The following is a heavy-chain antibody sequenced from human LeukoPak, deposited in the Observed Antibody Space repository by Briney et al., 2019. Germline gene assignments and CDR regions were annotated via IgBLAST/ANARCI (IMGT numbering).Heavy chain of an antibody. CDR2: LYYSGST. Sequence: SETLSLTCTVSGVSISSSSYYWGWIRQTPGKGLEWIGSLYYSGSTFYNPSLQSRVTLSVDTSKNHFSLKMNSVTAADTAVYYCAKAVAWRRFDPWGQGTLVTVSS. V-gene: IGHV4-39*07. J-gene: IGHJ5*02. CDR3: AKAVAWRRFDP. D-gene: IGHD6-19*01. CDR1: GVSISSSSYY.